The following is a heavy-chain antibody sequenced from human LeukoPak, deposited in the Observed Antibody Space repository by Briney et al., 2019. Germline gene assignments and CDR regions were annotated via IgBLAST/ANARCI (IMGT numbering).Heavy chain of an antibody. Sequence: SETLSLTCTVSGGSISSSSYYWGWIRQPPGKGLEWIGRIYTSGSTNYNPSLKSRVTISVDTSKNQFSLKLSSVTAADTAVYYCARVHCSSTSCYHFDYWGREPWSPSPQ. J-gene: IGHJ4*02. D-gene: IGHD2-2*01. V-gene: IGHV4-61*05. CDR2: IYTSGST. CDR3: ARVHCSSTSCYHFDY. CDR1: GGSISSSSYY.